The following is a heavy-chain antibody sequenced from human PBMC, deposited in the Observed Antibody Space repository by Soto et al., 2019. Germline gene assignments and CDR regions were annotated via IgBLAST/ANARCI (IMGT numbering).Heavy chain of an antibody. Sequence: QVQLVQSGGEVMKPGASVKVACKASGYNFRNYGINWVRQAPGQGLEWMAWINTYNGNTDYAQKLQDRATPTSDTSRSAAYIQLRSLRSADPAVYYCAKSPRKEVETDWGQGSLVFVSS. CDR1: GYNFRNYG. D-gene: IGHD5-18*01. CDR2: INTYNGNT. V-gene: IGHV1-18*01. CDR3: AKSPRKEVETD. J-gene: IGHJ4*02.